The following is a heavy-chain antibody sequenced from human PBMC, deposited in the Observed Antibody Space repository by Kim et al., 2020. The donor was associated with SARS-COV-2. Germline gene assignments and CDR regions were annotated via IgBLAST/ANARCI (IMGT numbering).Heavy chain of an antibody. Sequence: GGSLRLSCAASGFTFSNAWMSWVRQAPGKGLEWVGRIKSKTDGGTTDYAAPVKGRFTISRDDSKNTLYLQMNSLKTEDTAVYYCTTGCDYDILTGPLWRAFDIWGQGTMVTVSS. CDR3: TTGCDYDILTGPLWRAFDI. D-gene: IGHD3-9*01. CDR2: IKSKTDGGTT. CDR1: GFTFSNAW. J-gene: IGHJ3*02. V-gene: IGHV3-15*01.